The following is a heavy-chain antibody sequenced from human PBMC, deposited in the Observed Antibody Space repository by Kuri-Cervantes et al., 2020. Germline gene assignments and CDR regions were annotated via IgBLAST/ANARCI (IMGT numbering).Heavy chain of an antibody. CDR2: ISWNSGSI. J-gene: IGHJ4*02. CDR3: ARGWSGLTY. D-gene: IGHD3-3*01. Sequence: GESLKISCAASGFTFSSYAMLWVRQAPGKGLEWVSGISWNSGSIGYADSVKGRFTISRDNAKNSVYLQMNSLRVEDTAVYFCARGWSGLTYWGQGTLVTVSS. CDR1: GFTFSSYA. V-gene: IGHV3-48*04.